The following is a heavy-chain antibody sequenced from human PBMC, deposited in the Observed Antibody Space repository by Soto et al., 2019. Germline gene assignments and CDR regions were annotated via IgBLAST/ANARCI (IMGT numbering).Heavy chain of an antibody. CDR2: INHSGST. Sequence: QVQLQQWGAGLLKPSETLSLTCAVYGGSFSGYYWSWIRQPPGKGLEWIGEINHSGSTNYNPSLKSRVTISVDTSKNQFSLKLSSVTAADTAMYYCARGYGMDVWGQGTTVTVSS. CDR1: GGSFSGYY. V-gene: IGHV4-34*01. J-gene: IGHJ6*02. CDR3: ARGYGMDV.